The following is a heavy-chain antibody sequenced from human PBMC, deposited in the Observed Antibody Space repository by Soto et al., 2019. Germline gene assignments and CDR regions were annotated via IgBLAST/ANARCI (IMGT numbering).Heavy chain of an antibody. CDR2: IYYSGST. CDR3: ARHIDS. Sequence: QLQLQESGPGLVKPSETLSLTCTVSGGSISSSSYYWGWIRQAPGKGLEWIGRIYYSGSTYYNPSLQRRTALSVDTSKIQFSLKLSSVTVADTPVYYCARHIDSWGQGTLVTVSS. CDR1: GGSISSSSYY. V-gene: IGHV4-39*01. J-gene: IGHJ4*02.